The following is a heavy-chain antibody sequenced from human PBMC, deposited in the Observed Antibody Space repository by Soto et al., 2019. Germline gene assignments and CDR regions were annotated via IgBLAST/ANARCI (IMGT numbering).Heavy chain of an antibody. J-gene: IGHJ4*02. CDR3: ARVSAALSGSTYYFDY. Sequence: TSETLSLTCTVSDGTISNGGYYWSWISQHPGKGLEWIGYIYYSGSTYYNPSLKSRVTISVDTSKNQFSLKLSSVTAADTAVYYCARVSAALSGSTYYFDYWGQGTLVTVSS. V-gene: IGHV4-31*03. D-gene: IGHD5-12*01. CDR2: IYYSGST. CDR1: DGTISNGGYY.